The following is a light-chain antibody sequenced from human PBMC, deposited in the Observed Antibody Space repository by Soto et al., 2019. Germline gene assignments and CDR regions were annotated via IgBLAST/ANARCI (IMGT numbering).Light chain of an antibody. V-gene: IGKV3-15*01. Sequence: EIVMTQSPATLSVSPGERATLSCRASQSVSSSLAWYQQKPGQAPRILIFGASTRATGIPARFSGSGSGREFTLTISSLQSEDFAVYYCQHYNNWPLTFGGGTKVDI. CDR1: QSVSSS. CDR2: GAS. J-gene: IGKJ4*01. CDR3: QHYNNWPLT.